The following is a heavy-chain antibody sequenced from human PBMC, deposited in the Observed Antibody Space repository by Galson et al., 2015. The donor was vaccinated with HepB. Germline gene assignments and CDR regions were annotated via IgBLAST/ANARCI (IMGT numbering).Heavy chain of an antibody. CDR3: ARMLGDRYYFDY. Sequence: PALVKPTQTLTLTCTFSGVSLSTSGRCVSWIRQPPGKALEWLALIDWDDDKYYSTSLKTRLTISKDTSKNQVVLTMTNMDSVDTATYYCARMLGDRYYFDYWGQGTLVTVSS. V-gene: IGHV2-70*01. CDR1: GVSLSTSGRC. CDR2: IDWDDDK. D-gene: IGHD3-16*01. J-gene: IGHJ4*02.